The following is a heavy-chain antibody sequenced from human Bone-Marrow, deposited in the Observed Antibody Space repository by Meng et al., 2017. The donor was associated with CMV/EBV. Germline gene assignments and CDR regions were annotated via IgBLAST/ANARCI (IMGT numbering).Heavy chain of an antibody. V-gene: IGHV3-23*01. J-gene: IGHJ4*02. Sequence: LACAASGFTVGSYAMSWVRQAPGKGLEWVSAISGSGSSTYYADSVKGRFTISRDNSKNTLYLQMNSLRAEDTAVYYCAKGLTVVHNDYWGQGTLVTVSS. D-gene: IGHD4-23*01. CDR2: ISGSGSST. CDR1: GFTVGSYA. CDR3: AKGLTVVHNDY.